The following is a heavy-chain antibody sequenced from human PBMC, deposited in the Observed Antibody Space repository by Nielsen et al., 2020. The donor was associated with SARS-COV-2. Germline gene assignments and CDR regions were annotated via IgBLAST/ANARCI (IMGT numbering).Heavy chain of an antibody. Sequence: SLKISCAASGFNFEDYGMYWVRQVPGKGLEWVSGISWNSVSIDYVDSVKGRFTISRDNAKNSLFLQMNSLRPEDTALYYCACIAEYFDYWGQGTLVTVSS. CDR3: ACIAEYFDY. J-gene: IGHJ4*02. CDR2: ISWNSVSI. D-gene: IGHD6-13*01. CDR1: GFNFEDYG. V-gene: IGHV3-9*01.